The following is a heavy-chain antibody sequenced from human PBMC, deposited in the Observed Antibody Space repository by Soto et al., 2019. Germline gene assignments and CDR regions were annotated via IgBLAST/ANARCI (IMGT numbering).Heavy chain of an antibody. Sequence: SVKVSCKASGGTFSSYAISWVRQAPGQGLEWMGGITPIFGTANYAQKFQGRVTITADESTSTAYMELSSLRSEDTAVYYCARPLGYCSGGSCSLFGYWGQGTLVTVSS. V-gene: IGHV1-69*13. D-gene: IGHD2-15*01. CDR2: ITPIFGTA. CDR3: ARPLGYCSGGSCSLFGY. J-gene: IGHJ4*02. CDR1: GGTFSSYA.